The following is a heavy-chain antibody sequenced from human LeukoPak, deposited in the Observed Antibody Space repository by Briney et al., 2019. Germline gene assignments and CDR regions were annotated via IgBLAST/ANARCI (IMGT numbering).Heavy chain of an antibody. D-gene: IGHD6-13*01. CDR3: ARVRPGIAATGTWAAPV. Sequence: SETLSLTCTVSGYSISSGYWWGWIRQSPGMGLEWIGSVHHSGSTYYNPSFKSRVTISVDTPKNQFSLKLSSVTAADTAVYYCARVRPGIAATGTWAAPVWGQGTLVTVSS. V-gene: IGHV4-38-2*02. J-gene: IGHJ4*02. CDR2: VHHSGST. CDR1: GYSISSGYW.